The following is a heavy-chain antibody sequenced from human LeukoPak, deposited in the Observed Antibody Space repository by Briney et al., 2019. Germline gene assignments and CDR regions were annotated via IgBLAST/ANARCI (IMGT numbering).Heavy chain of an antibody. CDR1: GFTFSSYE. J-gene: IGHJ3*02. CDR3: ARGYTRSQGTFDI. Sequence: GGSPRLSCAASGFTFSSYEMNWVRQAPGKGLEWVSYISSSDSTIYYADSVKGRFTISRDNAKNSLYLQINSLRAEDTAVYYCARGYTRSQGTFDIWGQGTMVTVSS. D-gene: IGHD5-18*01. V-gene: IGHV3-48*03. CDR2: ISSSDSTI.